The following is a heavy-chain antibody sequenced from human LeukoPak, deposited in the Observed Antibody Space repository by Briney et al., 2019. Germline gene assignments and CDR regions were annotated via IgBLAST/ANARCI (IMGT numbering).Heavy chain of an antibody. D-gene: IGHD2-15*01. CDR2: INYSGNT. CDR1: GGSLSGYY. CDR3: ARRGTAYCRGGNCYSDKYFDY. J-gene: IGHJ4*02. V-gene: IGHV4-34*01. Sequence: PSETLSLTCAVYGGSLSGYYWTWIRQTPGKGLEWIGEINYSGNTSYNRSLKSLVTISADTSKNQFSLRLSSVTAADTAVYYCARRGTAYCRGGNCYSDKYFDYWGQGTQVTVSS.